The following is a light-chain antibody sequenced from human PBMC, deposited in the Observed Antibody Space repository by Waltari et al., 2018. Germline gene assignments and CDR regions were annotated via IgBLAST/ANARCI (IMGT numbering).Light chain of an antibody. V-gene: IGKV1-6*01. CDR3: LQDYNYPRT. Sequence: AIQMTQSPSSLSASVGDRVTITCRASQDIRNDLGWYQQKPGEAPKLLIYAASNLQSGVPSKFSGSGSRTDFTLTISSLQPEDFATYYCLQDYNYPRTFGQGTKVEIK. CDR1: QDIRND. CDR2: AAS. J-gene: IGKJ1*01.